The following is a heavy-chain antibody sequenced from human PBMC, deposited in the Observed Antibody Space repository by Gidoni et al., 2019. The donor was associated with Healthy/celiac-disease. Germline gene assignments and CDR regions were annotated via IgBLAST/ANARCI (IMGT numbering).Heavy chain of an antibody. J-gene: IGHJ6*02. D-gene: IGHD1-26*01. CDR1: GGSFSGYY. Sequence: QVQLQQWGAGLLKPSETLSLTCAVYGGSFSGYYWSWIRQPPGKGLEWIGEINHSGSTNYNPSLKSRATISVDTSKNQFSLKLSSVTAADTAVYYCARVGDSGSYSYYYGMDVWGQGTTVTVSS. CDR3: ARVGDSGSYSYYYGMDV. V-gene: IGHV4-34*01. CDR2: INHSGST.